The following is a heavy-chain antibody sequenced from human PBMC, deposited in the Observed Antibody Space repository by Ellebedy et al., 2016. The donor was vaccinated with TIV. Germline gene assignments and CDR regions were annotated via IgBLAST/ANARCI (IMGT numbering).Heavy chain of an antibody. Sequence: SVKVSCXASRGTFSSYAISWVRQAPGQGLEWMGVIISVFGTENYAQKFQDRVAITVDDSTTTVYMELSSLRFEDTAVYYCAREDAEVGIDYWGQGTLVTVSS. V-gene: IGHV1-69*13. CDR1: RGTFSSYA. J-gene: IGHJ4*02. CDR2: IISVFGTE. CDR3: AREDAEVGIDY.